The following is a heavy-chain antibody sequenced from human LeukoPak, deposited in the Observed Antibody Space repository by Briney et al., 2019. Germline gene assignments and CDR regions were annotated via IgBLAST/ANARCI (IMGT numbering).Heavy chain of an antibody. CDR3: ARARLLEFFGMDV. CDR1: GYTFTSYD. J-gene: IGHJ6*02. Sequence: ASVKVSCKASGYTFTSYDINWVRQATGQGLEWMGWMNPNSGSTGYAQKFQGRVTMTRNASISTAYMELSSLGSGDTAVYYCARARLLEFFGMDVWGLGTTVTVSS. D-gene: IGHD3-3*01. V-gene: IGHV1-8*01. CDR2: MNPNSGST.